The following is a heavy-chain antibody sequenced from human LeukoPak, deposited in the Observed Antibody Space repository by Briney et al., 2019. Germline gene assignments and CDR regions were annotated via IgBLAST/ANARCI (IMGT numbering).Heavy chain of an antibody. CDR3: ARDYAFDI. Sequence: PSETLSLTCTVSGDSISSYYWRWIRQPPGKGLEWIGCIYYSGNTNYNPSLKSRVTISIDTSKNQFSLKLSSVTAADTAVYYCARDYAFDIWGQGTMVTVSS. CDR2: IYYSGNT. V-gene: IGHV4-59*01. J-gene: IGHJ3*02. CDR1: GDSISSYY.